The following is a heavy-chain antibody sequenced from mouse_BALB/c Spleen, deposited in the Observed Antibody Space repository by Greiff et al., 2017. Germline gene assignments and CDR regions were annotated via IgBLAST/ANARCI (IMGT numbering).Heavy chain of an antibody. CDR2: IWAGGST. CDR1: GFSLTSYG. J-gene: IGHJ2*02. V-gene: IGHV2-9*02. Sequence: QVQLKESGPGLVAPSQSLSITCTVSGFSLTSYGVHWVRQPPGKGLEWLGVIWAGGSTNYYSALMSRQIISKDNSTSHVFLKMNSMQTDDTAKYYCAGGDGYEPVMDYWGQGTSLTVSS. D-gene: IGHD2-2*01. CDR3: AGGDGYEPVMDY.